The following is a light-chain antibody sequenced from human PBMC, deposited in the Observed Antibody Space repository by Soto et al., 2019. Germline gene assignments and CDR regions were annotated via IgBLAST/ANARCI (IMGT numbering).Light chain of an antibody. CDR3: CSHSASYTFV. Sequence: QSVLTQPRSVSGSPGQSVTISCTGTSGDVGGYNCVSWYQQHPGKAPQLIIYDVTQRPSGVPDRSSGSKSGNTASLSISGLQAEDEADYYCCSHSASYTFVFXTGTKLTVL. CDR2: DVT. J-gene: IGLJ1*01. V-gene: IGLV2-11*01. CDR1: SGDVGGYNC.